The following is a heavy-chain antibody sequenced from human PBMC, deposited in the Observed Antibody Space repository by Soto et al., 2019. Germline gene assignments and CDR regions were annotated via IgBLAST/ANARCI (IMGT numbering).Heavy chain of an antibody. Sequence: GESLKISCKGSGYSLTNYWIAWVPQMPGKGLEWMGIIYPGDSDIRYSPSFQGQVTISVDKSISTAYLQWSSLKASDTAMYYCAVTTGTTNNWFDPWGQGTLVTVSS. CDR1: GYSLTNYW. V-gene: IGHV5-51*01. D-gene: IGHD1-1*01. J-gene: IGHJ5*02. CDR3: AVTTGTTNNWFDP. CDR2: IYPGDSDI.